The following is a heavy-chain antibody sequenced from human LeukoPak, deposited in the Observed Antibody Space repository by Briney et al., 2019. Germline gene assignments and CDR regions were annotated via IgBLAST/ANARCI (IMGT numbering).Heavy chain of an antibody. V-gene: IGHV4-34*01. D-gene: IGHD3-10*01. CDR3: ARGRRGYYGSGSYRFDP. CDR2: INHSGST. CDR1: GGSFSGYY. Sequence: ASETLSLTCAVYGGSFSGYYWSWIRQPQGKWLEWIGEINHSGSTNYNPSPKSRVTISVDTSKNQSSLKLSSVTAADTAVYYCARGRRGYYGSGSYRFDPWGQGTLVTVSS. J-gene: IGHJ5*02.